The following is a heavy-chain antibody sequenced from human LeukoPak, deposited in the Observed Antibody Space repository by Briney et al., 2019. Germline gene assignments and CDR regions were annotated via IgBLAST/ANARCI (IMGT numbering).Heavy chain of an antibody. Sequence: PGGSLRLSCAASGFTFSSNDMHWVRQAPGKGLEWVAVIRYDGNNEYYADSVKGRFTISRDNSKNTLFLQMNSLRAEDTAVYYCATDAGHWFDPWGQGTLVTVSS. CDR1: GFTFSSND. J-gene: IGHJ5*02. V-gene: IGHV3-33*01. CDR3: ATDAGHWFDP. CDR2: IRYDGNNE.